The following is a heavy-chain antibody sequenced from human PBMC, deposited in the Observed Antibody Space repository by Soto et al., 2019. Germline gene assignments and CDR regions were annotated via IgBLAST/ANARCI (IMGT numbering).Heavy chain of an antibody. Sequence: SETLSLTCSVSGCSITSDSYYWGWIRLPPDKVLEWIASISYSGSTYYNPTLKSRLTMSLDTSNIQFSLKLSSVTSSYTSVYYCXRFWPPTYSDALTDYTDASDYWGQGTLVT. D-gene: IGHD3-9*01. CDR2: ISYSGST. J-gene: IGHJ4*02. CDR3: XRFWPPTYSDALTDYTDASDY. CDR1: GCSITSDSYY. V-gene: IGHV4-39*01.